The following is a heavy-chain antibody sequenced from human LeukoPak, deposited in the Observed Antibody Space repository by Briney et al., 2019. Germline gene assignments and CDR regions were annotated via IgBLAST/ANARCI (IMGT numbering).Heavy chain of an antibody. CDR2: IDPNNGGT. CDR1: GYTFTGYY. J-gene: IGHJ4*02. D-gene: IGHD6-13*01. Sequence: ASVKVSCKASGYTFTGYYIHWVRQAPGQGLEWMGWIDPNNGGTSSAQQFQGRVTMTRDTSITTAFMEVSRLRSDDTATYFCTRVQEGSTSHRFWGQGTLVTVSS. CDR3: TRVQEGSTSHRF. V-gene: IGHV1-2*02.